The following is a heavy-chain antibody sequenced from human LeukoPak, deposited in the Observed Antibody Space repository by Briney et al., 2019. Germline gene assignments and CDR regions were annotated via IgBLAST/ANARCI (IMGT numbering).Heavy chain of an antibody. CDR2: IWYDGSNK. D-gene: IGHD3-22*01. Sequence: GGSLRLSCAASGFTLSSYPLSWVRQAPGKGLEWVAVIWYDGSNKYYADSVKGRFTISRDNSKNTLYLQMNSLRAEDTAVYYCAREALVVPPPMDYWGQGTLVTVSS. J-gene: IGHJ4*02. V-gene: IGHV3-33*08. CDR1: GFTLSSYP. CDR3: AREALVVPPPMDY.